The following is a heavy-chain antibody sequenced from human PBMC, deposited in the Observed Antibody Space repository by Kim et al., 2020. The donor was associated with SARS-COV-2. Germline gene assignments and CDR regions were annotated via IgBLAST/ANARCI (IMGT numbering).Heavy chain of an antibody. D-gene: IGHD3-22*01. V-gene: IGHV3-53*01. Sequence: VKGRFTISRDNSKNTLYLQMNSLRAEDTAVYYCVRENYDSSGYYYYGMDVWGQGTTVTVSS. J-gene: IGHJ6*02. CDR3: VRENYDSSGYYYYGMDV.